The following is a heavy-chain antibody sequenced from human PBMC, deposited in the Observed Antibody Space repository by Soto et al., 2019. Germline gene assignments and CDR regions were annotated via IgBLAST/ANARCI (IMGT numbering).Heavy chain of an antibody. CDR2: FSLYHCNA. J-gene: IGHJ4*02. V-gene: IGHV1-18*04. CDR3: ALYRLDLFSFDD. Sequence: ASVKVSCKAYDFSFTRHGISWVRQAPGQGLEWMGWFSLYHCNANYAQQFQGRVTMTTDTSTCTAYMELRSLRSDDTAKYFCALYRLDLFSFDDWGQGTPVTVFS. CDR1: DFSFTRHG. D-gene: IGHD3-10*01.